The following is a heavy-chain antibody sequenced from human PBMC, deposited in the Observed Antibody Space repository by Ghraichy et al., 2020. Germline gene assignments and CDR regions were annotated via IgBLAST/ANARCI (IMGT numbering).Heavy chain of an antibody. V-gene: IGHV3-23*01. CDR3: ANTGTPITYQFNMDV. CDR2: ISGNGGIT. CDR1: GFTFSSYA. D-gene: IGHD5-24*01. J-gene: IGHJ6*02. Sequence: GGSLRLSCAASGFTFSSYAMSWVRQAPGKGLECVSAISGNGGITYSVDSVRGRFTISRDNSKNKVFLQMNSLRVEDTAVYYCANTGTPITYQFNMDVWGQGTTVIVS.